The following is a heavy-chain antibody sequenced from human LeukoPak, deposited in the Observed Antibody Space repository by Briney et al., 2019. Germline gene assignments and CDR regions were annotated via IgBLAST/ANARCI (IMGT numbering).Heavy chain of an antibody. CDR2: IIPIFGTA. CDR3: VTMIADYFDY. V-gene: IGHV1-69*05. CDR1: GGTFSSYA. J-gene: IGHJ4*02. Sequence: SVKVSCKASGGTFSSYAISWVRQAPGQGLEWMGGIIPIFGTANYAQKLQGRVTMTTDTSTSTAYMELRSLRSDDTAVYYCVTMIADYFDYWGQGTLVTVSS. D-gene: IGHD3-22*01.